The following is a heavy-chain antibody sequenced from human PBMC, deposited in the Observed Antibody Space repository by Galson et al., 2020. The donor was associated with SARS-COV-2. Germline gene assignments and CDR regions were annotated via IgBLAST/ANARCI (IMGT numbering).Heavy chain of an antibody. CDR1: GGSISSGDYY. Sequence: ETSETLSLTCTVSGGSISSGDYYWSWIRQHPGKGLEWIGYIYYSGSTYYNPSLKSRVTISVDTSKNQFSLKLSSVTAADTAVYYCARGGEVGATQYYYYGMDVWGQGTTVTVSS. D-gene: IGHD1-26*01. CDR3: ARGGEVGATQYYYYGMDV. V-gene: IGHV4-31*03. J-gene: IGHJ6*02. CDR2: IYYSGST.